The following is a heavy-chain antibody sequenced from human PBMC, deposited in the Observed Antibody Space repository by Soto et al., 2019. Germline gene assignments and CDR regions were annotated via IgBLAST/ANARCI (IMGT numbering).Heavy chain of an antibody. CDR2: ISAYNGNT. D-gene: IGHD2-2*01. CDR1: GYTFTSYG. Sequence: QVPLVQSGAEVKKPGASVKVSCKASGYTFTSYGISWVRQAPGQGLEWMGWISAYNGNTNYAQKLQGRVTMTTDTSTSTAYMELRSLRSDDTAVYYCARHKLTPGSTSPRNYYYYYYMDVWGKGTTVTVSS. V-gene: IGHV1-18*01. J-gene: IGHJ6*03. CDR3: ARHKLTPGSTSPRNYYYYYYMDV.